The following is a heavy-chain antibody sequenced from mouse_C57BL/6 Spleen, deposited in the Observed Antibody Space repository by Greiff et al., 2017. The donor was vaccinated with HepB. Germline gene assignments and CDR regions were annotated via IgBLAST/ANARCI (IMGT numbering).Heavy chain of an antibody. CDR1: GYTFTSYW. V-gene: IGHV1-53*01. Sequence: QVQLQQPGTELVKPGASVKLSCKASGYTFTSYWMHWVKQRPGQGLEWIGNINPSNGGTNYNEKFKSKATLTVDKSSSTAYMQLSSLTSEDSAVYYCAREDYGSSPNWYFDVWGTGTTVTVSS. D-gene: IGHD1-1*01. CDR2: INPSNGGT. J-gene: IGHJ1*03. CDR3: AREDYGSSPNWYFDV.